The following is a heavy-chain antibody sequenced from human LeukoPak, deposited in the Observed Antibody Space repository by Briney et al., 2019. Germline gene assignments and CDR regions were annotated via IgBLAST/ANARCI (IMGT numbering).Heavy chain of an antibody. D-gene: IGHD3-22*01. Sequence: SETLSLTCAVYGGSFSGYYWSWIRQPPGKGLEWIGEINHSGSTNYNPSHKSRVTISVDTSKNQFSLKLSSVTAADTAVYYCARANGETTMIDAFDIWGQGTMVTVSS. CDR3: ARANGETTMIDAFDI. V-gene: IGHV4-34*01. CDR1: GGSFSGYY. CDR2: INHSGST. J-gene: IGHJ3*02.